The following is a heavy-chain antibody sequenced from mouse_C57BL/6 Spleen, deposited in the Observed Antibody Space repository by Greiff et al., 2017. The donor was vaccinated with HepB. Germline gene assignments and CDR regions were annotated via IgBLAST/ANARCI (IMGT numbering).Heavy chain of an antibody. CDR2: ISSGGSYT. Sequence: EVKLVESGGDLVKPGGSLKLSCAASGFTFSSYGMSWVRQTPDKRLEWVATISSGGSYTYYPDSVKGRFTISRDNAKNTLYLQMSSLKSEDTAMYYCARRGYYEGYYAMDYWGQGTSVTVSS. J-gene: IGHJ4*01. CDR1: GFTFSSYG. D-gene: IGHD2-3*01. CDR3: ARRGYYEGYYAMDY. V-gene: IGHV5-6*02.